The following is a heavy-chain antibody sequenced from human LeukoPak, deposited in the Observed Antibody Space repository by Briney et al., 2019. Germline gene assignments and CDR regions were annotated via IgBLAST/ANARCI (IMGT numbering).Heavy chain of an antibody. CDR1: GGSISSYY. D-gene: IGHD1-1*01. CDR2: IYYSGST. J-gene: IGHJ6*02. V-gene: IGHV4-59*01. CDR3: ARVWIPYYYYGMDV. Sequence: SETLSLTCTVSGGSISSYYRSWIRQPPGKGLEWIGYIYYSGSTNYNPSLKSRVTISVDTSKNQFSLKLSSVTAADTAVYYCARVWIPYYYYGMDVWGQGTTVTVSS.